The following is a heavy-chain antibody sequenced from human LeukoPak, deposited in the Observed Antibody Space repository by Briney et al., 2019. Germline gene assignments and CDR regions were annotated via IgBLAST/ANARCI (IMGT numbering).Heavy chain of an antibody. Sequence: GGSLRLSCAASGFSFSRYYMSWVRQAPGKGMEWVSVLFSGGDTYYADSVKDRFSISRDSSRETLFLQMNSLRADDTAVYYCARQGYDSGFDYWGHGTMVTVSS. CDR3: ARQGYDSGFDY. CDR2: LFSGGDT. J-gene: IGHJ4*01. D-gene: IGHD5-12*01. CDR1: GFSFSRYY. V-gene: IGHV3-66*04.